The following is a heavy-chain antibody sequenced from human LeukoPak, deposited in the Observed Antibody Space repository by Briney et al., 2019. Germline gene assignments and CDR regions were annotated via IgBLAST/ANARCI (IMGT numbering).Heavy chain of an antibody. V-gene: IGHV5-51*01. Sequence: GESLKISCKGSGYSFTSYWIGWVRQMPGKGLEWMGVIYPGDSDTRYSPSFQGQVTISADKSISTAYLQWSSLKASDTAMYYCARRHCSSSSCYTAPGNYFDYWGQGTLVTVSS. CDR1: GYSFTSYW. CDR3: ARRHCSSSSCYTAPGNYFDY. D-gene: IGHD2-2*02. J-gene: IGHJ4*02. CDR2: IYPGDSDT.